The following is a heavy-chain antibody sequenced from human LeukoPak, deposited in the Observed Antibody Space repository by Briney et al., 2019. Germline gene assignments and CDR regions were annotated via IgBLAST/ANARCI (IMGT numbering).Heavy chain of an antibody. CDR2: ISYDGSNK. D-gene: IGHD6-13*01. Sequence: WGSLRLSCAASGFTFSSYGIHWVRQAPGKGLECVAVISYDGSNKYYADSVKGRFTISRDNSKNTLYLQMNSLRAEDTAVYYCAKDGYSSYYYYMDVWGKGTTVTVSS. J-gene: IGHJ6*03. CDR1: GFTFSSYG. CDR3: AKDGYSSYYYYMDV. V-gene: IGHV3-30*18.